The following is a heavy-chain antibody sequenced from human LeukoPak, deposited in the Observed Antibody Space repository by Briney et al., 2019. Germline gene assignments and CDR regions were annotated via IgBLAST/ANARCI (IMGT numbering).Heavy chain of an antibody. Sequence: SETLSLTCTVSGDSISNYYWSWIRQPAGKGLEWIGRIYTSGNTNYNPSLKSRVTMSIGTSNNQLSLKLSSVTAADTAVYYCARSTVTDDYYGLDVWGQGTTVTVSS. CDR1: GDSISNYY. CDR3: ARSTVTDDYYGLDV. J-gene: IGHJ6*02. CDR2: IYTSGNT. D-gene: IGHD4-17*01. V-gene: IGHV4-4*07.